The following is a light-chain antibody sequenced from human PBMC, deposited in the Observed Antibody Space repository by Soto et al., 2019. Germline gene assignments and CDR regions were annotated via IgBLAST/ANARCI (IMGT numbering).Light chain of an antibody. CDR2: KAT. J-gene: IGKJ2*01. Sequence: DIQMTQSPSTLSASVGDGVTITCRASQNIGSWLAWYQQKPGEAPKLLISKATNLQSGVRSRFSGSGSKTDFILIISSLQPVDYATYFCQQYNDFHYSFGPGTKLDI. V-gene: IGKV1-5*03. CDR1: QNIGSW. CDR3: QQYNDFHYS.